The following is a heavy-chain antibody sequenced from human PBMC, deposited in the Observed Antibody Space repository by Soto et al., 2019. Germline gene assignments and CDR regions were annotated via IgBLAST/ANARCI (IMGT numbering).Heavy chain of an antibody. D-gene: IGHD3-22*01. CDR1: GFTFSRYS. Sequence: PGGSLRLSCAASGFTFSRYSMNWVRQAPGKGLEWVSSIDSYSNFKYYADSVKGRSIISRDNARNSLFLQMSSLRAEDTAIYYCARTESPLKVITFFDAWGQGALVTVSS. CDR3: ARTESPLKVITFFDA. J-gene: IGHJ4*02. CDR2: IDSYSNFK. V-gene: IGHV3-21*01.